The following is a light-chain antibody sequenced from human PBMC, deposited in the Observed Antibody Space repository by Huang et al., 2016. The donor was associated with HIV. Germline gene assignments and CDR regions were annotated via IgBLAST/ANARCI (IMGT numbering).Light chain of an antibody. CDR1: QNVNTY. CDR2: AAS. Sequence: DIQMTQSPPSLSASVGDSVTIACRASQNVNTYLNWYQQKPGQAPMLLIFAASRLRSGVPSRCSGSGSGTEFTLTISSLQLEDFATYYCQQRFSTTITFGQGTRLDIK. V-gene: IGKV1-39*01. J-gene: IGKJ5*01. CDR3: QQRFSTTIT.